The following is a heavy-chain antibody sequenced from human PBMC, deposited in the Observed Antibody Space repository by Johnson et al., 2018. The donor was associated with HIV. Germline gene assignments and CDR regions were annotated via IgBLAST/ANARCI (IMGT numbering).Heavy chain of an antibody. J-gene: IGHJ3*02. D-gene: IGHD3-22*01. CDR2: INWNGGST. V-gene: IGHV3-20*04. CDR1: GFTFDEYD. Sequence: VQLVESGGGLVRPGESLGLSCAASGFTFDEYDMTWVRQTPGKGLEWVSTINWNGGSTGYADSVKGRFTISRDNAKNSLYLEMNSLRDEDTALYYCARGTYYYDLSGYLTRPRAFDIWGQGTMVTVSS. CDR3: ARGTYYYDLSGYLTRPRAFDI.